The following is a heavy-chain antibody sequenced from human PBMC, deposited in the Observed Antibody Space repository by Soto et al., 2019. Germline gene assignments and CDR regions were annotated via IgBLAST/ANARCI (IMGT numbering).Heavy chain of an antibody. CDR2: ICGSGGST. CDR3: AKGWGDY. J-gene: IGHJ4*02. CDR1: GININNYV. Sequence: EVQLLESVGAFVQPGGSLRLSCAVSGININNYVMSWVRQAPGKGLEWASSICGSGGSTYYADSVKGRFTISRDNSKNTLYLQIKSLRAEDTAVYYCAKGWGDYWGQGTQVTVSS. V-gene: IGHV3-23*01. D-gene: IGHD3-16*01.